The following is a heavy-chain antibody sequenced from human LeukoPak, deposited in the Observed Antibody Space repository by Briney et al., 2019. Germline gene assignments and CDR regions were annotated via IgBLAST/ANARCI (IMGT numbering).Heavy chain of an antibody. CDR1: GGTFSSYA. Sequence: SVKVSCKASGGTFSSYAISWVRQAPGQGLEWMGRIIPIFGTANYAQKFQGRVTITTDESTSTAYMELSSLRSEDTAVYYCARGRREYYYDSSGCYYPHWGQGTLVTVSS. D-gene: IGHD3-22*01. CDR3: ARGRREYYYDSSGCYYPH. J-gene: IGHJ4*02. V-gene: IGHV1-69*05. CDR2: IIPIFGTA.